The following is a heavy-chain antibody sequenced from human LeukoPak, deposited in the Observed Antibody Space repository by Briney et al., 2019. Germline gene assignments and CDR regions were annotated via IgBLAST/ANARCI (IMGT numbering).Heavy chain of an antibody. D-gene: IGHD3-10*01. V-gene: IGHV4-39*01. CDR3: ARRTGFGDSDY. J-gene: IGHJ4*02. CDR1: GGSISIVNYF. CDR2: IYYAGST. Sequence: SETLSLTCTVSGGSISIVNYFWGWVRQPPGTGLEWIGSIYYAGSTYYNPSLRGRVTLSVDPSKNQFSLKLSSVTAADTAVYYCARRTGFGDSDYWGQGTLVTVSS.